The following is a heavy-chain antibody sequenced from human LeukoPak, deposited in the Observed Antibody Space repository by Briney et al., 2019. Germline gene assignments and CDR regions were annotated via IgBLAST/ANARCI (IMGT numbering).Heavy chain of an antibody. D-gene: IGHD6-19*01. CDR1: VFTLSNAW. V-gene: IGHV3-15*01. CDR2: IKSKTDGETT. Sequence: GGSLRLSRAASVFTLSNAWMNWVRQAPGKGLEWVGRIKSKTDGETTDYAAPVKGRFTISRDDSKNTLYLQMNSLKAEDTAMYYCTTDLIAVADDDYWGQGTLVSVSS. CDR3: TTDLIAVADDDY. J-gene: IGHJ4*02.